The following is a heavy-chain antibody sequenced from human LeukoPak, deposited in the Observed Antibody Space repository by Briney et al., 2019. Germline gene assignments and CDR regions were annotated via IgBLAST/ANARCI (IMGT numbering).Heavy chain of an antibody. Sequence: GRSLRLSCAASGFTFDDYAMHWVRQAPGKGLEWVSGISLNSGRIGYADSVKGRFTISRDNAKSSLYLQMNSLRAEDTALYYCAKDRYCSSITCSSAFDIWGQGTMVTVSS. CDR1: GFTFDDYA. D-gene: IGHD2-2*01. J-gene: IGHJ3*02. CDR2: ISLNSGRI. CDR3: AKDRYCSSITCSSAFDI. V-gene: IGHV3-9*01.